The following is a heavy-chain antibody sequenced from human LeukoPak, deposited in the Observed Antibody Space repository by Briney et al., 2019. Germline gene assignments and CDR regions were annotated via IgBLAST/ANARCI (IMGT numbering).Heavy chain of an antibody. D-gene: IGHD2-2*01. V-gene: IGHV4-39*07. Sequence: SETLSLTCTVSGGSISSSSYYWGWIRQPPGKGLEWIGRIYTSGSTNYNPSLKSRVTMSVDTSKNQFSLKLSSVTAADTAVYYCARVCSSTSCYAFDIWGQGTMVIVSS. CDR3: ARVCSSTSCYAFDI. J-gene: IGHJ3*02. CDR2: IYTSGST. CDR1: GGSISSSSYY.